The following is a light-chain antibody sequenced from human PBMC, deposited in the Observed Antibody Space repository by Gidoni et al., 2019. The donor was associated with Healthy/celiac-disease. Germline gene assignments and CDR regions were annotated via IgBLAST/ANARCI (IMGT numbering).Light chain of an antibody. J-gene: IGKJ1*01. Sequence: EIVMTQSPATLSAAPGERATLSCRASQSVSSNLAWYQQKPGQAPRLLIYGASTRATGIPARFSGRGSGTEFTLTISSLQSEDFAVYYCQQYNNWTGTFXQXTKVEIK. CDR1: QSVSSN. V-gene: IGKV3-15*01. CDR3: QQYNNWTGT. CDR2: GAS.